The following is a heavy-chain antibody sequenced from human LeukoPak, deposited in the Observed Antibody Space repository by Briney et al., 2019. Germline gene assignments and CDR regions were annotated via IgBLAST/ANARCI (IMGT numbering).Heavy chain of an antibody. Sequence: GVALTLSCAASGSTFSTYWMSWVRQAPGKGLEGVANIKQDGSDKYYVDPEKGRSTISRHNATNSLYLQINSLRAEHTAVYYCARDIAVAGMESFASSGQGTLVTASS. CDR1: GSTFSTYW. CDR2: IKQDGSDK. D-gene: IGHD6-19*01. J-gene: IGHJ4*02. CDR3: ARDIAVAGMESFAS. V-gene: IGHV3-7*01.